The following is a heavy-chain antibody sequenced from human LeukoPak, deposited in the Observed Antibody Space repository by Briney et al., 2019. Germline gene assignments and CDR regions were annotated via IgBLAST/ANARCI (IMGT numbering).Heavy chain of an antibody. CDR2: FYHSGIT. CDR3: ARGFLLRYSGGWFDP. D-gene: IGHD3-9*01. CDR1: GYSISSGYF. V-gene: IGHV4-38-2*02. J-gene: IGHJ5*02. Sequence: SETLSLTCTVSGYSISSGYFWGWIRQPPGKGLEWIGSFYHSGITYYNPSLKSRVTISVEMSKNQFSLKLSSVTAADTAVYYCARGFLLRYSGGWFDPWGQGTLVTVSS.